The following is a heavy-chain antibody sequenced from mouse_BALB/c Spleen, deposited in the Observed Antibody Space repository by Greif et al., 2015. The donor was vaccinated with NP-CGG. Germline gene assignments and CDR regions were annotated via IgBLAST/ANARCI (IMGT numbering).Heavy chain of an antibody. V-gene: IGHV1-12*01. Sequence: QVQLKQSGAELVKPGASVKMSCKASGYTFTSYNMHWVKQTPGQGLEWIGAIYPGNGDTSYNQKFKGKATLTADKSSSTAYMQLSSPTSEDSAVYYCARTRYDYDFYAMDYWGQGTSVTVSS. CDR3: ARTRYDYDFYAMDY. CDR2: IYPGNGDT. J-gene: IGHJ4*01. D-gene: IGHD2-4*01. CDR1: GYTFTSYN.